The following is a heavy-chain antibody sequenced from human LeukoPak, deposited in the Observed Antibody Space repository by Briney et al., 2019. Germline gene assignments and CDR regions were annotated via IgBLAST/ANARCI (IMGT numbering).Heavy chain of an antibody. D-gene: IGHD6-13*01. CDR2: INDSGST. J-gene: IGHJ4*02. Sequence: SETLSLTCAVYGGSFGGYYWSWIRQPPGKGLEWIGEINDSGSTNYIPSLKSRVTISVDRSKNQFTLWLSSVTAADTAMYYCARLGIAAEGYFDYWGQGTLVTVSS. V-gene: IGHV4-34*01. CDR3: ARLGIAAEGYFDY. CDR1: GGSFGGYY.